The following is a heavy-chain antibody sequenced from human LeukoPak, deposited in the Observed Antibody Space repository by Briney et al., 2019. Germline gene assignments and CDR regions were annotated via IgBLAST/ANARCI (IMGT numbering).Heavy chain of an antibody. J-gene: IGHJ6*03. CDR1: GFTFSSSG. D-gene: IGHD3-3*01. CDR3: AKEISGYDFWSGSGYYYYMDV. Sequence: GGSLRLSCAASGFTFSSSGMSWVRQAPGRGLEWVSGITGSGGNTYYADSVKGRVTISRDNSKNTLYLQMNSLRAEDTAVYYCAKEISGYDFWSGSGYYYYMDVWGKGTTVTVSS. CDR2: ITGSGGNT. V-gene: IGHV3-23*01.